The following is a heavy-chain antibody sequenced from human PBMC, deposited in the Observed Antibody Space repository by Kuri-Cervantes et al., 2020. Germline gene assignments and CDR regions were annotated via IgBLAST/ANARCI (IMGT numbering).Heavy chain of an antibody. Sequence: GGSLRLSCAASGFTFSSYGMHWVRQAPGKGLEWVAVISYDGSNKYYADSVKGRFTISRDNSKNTLYLQMNSLRAEDTAVYYCARGWEDGDYFGYYYYGMDVWGQGTTVTVSS. CDR1: GFTFSSYG. CDR3: ARGWEDGDYFGYYYYGMDV. CDR2: ISYDGSNK. D-gene: IGHD4-17*01. J-gene: IGHJ6*02. V-gene: IGHV3-30*03.